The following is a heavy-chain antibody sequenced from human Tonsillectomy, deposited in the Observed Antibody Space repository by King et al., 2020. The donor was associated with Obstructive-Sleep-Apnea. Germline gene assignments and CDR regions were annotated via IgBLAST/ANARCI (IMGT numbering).Heavy chain of an antibody. CDR2: ISWNGGSR. CDR3: AKDISYDILTGDFDY. Sequence: VQLVESGGGLAQPGRSLRLSCSASGFTFDDYAMHWGRQAPGKGLEWVSGISWNGGSRGYADFVKGRFTISIDNAKSSLYLQMNSLRAEDTALYYCAKDISYDILTGDFDYWGQGTLVTVSS. D-gene: IGHD3-9*01. CDR1: GFTFDDYA. J-gene: IGHJ4*02. V-gene: IGHV3-9*01.